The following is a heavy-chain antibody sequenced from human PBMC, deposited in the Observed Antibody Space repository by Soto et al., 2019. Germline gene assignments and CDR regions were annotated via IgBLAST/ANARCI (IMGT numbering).Heavy chain of an antibody. V-gene: IGHV4-34*01. D-gene: IGHD5-12*01. J-gene: IGHJ6*03. CDR3: ARVRYSCYGYYYYYYMDV. CDR1: GGSFSGYY. Sequence: QVQLQQWGAGLLKPSETLSLTCAVYGGSFSGYYWSWIRQPPGKGLEWIGEINHSGSTNYNPSLKSRVTISVDTSKNQFSLKLSSVTAADTAVYYCARVRYSCYGYYYYYYMDVWGKGTTVTVSS. CDR2: INHSGST.